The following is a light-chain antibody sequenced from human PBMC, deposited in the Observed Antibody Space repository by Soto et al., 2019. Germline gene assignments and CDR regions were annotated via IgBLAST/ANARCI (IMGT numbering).Light chain of an antibody. V-gene: IGKV1-39*01. J-gene: IGKJ1*01. CDR3: QQYNSYSRT. Sequence: DIQVTQSPSSLSASVGDRVIMTCRASQSISSYLNWYQQKPGGAPDLLIYAASSLQSGVPSRFSGSGSGTEFTLTISSLQPDDFATYYCQQYNSYSRTFGQGTKVDIK. CDR1: QSISSY. CDR2: AAS.